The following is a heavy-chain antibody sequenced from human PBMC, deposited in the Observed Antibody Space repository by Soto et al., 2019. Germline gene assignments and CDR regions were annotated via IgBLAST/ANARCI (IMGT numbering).Heavy chain of an antibody. V-gene: IGHV5-51*01. CDR1: GYTFTARY. CDR3: ARLGGDYIRRVFYF. CDR2: IYPDDSDT. Sequence: PGQSLQIPWNGAGYTFTARYIAWLLHMPWKRLEWMGRIYPDDSDTRYSPSFQGQVTISADKSSNNAYLQWSSLKASDTAIYYCARLGGDYIRRVFYFCGQGSPVPVSS. J-gene: IGHJ1*01. D-gene: IGHD4-17*01.